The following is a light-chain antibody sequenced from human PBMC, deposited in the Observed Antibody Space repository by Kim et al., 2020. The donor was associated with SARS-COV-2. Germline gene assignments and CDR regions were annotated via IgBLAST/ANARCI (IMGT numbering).Light chain of an antibody. J-gene: IGKJ2*01. CDR3: QLYSSSLYT. Sequence: GEPSPLSFSATQTISSRYLALYQQNPRQAPSLLIYAASSRDTGIPDRISGSGSGTDFTLTISRLEPEDFAVYYCQLYSSSLYTFGQGTKLDI. CDR1: QTISSRY. V-gene: IGKV3-20*01. CDR2: AAS.